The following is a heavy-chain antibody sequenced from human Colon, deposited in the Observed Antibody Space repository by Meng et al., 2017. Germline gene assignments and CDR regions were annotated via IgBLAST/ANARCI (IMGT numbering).Heavy chain of an antibody. CDR2: VDYSGNT. CDR1: GGSISSGSHY. D-gene: IGHD1-26*01. V-gene: IGHV4-61*01. Sequence: QWQPEESGPGLLMTADTLSLSCTVSGGSISSGSHYWSWIRQPPGKVLAFIAYVDYSGNTNYNPSLKGRVTTSIAMTKSQFSLKVSSVTAAGTAVYYCAIGPWELDYWGQGLLVTVSS. J-gene: IGHJ4*02. CDR3: AIGPWELDY.